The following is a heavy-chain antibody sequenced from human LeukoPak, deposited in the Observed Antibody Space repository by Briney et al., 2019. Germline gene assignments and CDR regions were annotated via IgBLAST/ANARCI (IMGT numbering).Heavy chain of an antibody. D-gene: IGHD3-10*01. CDR1: GFTFSGFG. J-gene: IGHJ4*02. CDR3: AKGAKYGSGSYYFDY. V-gene: IGHV3-30*02. Sequence: GGSLRLSCAASGFTFSGFGMHWVRQAPGKGLEWVAFIRYDGSNKYYADSVKGRFTISRDNSKNTLYLQMNSLRAEDTAVYYCAKGAKYGSGSYYFDYWGQGTLVTVSS. CDR2: IRYDGSNK.